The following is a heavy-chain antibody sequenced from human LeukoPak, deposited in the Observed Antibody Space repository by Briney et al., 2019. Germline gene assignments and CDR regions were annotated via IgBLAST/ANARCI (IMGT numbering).Heavy chain of an antibody. V-gene: IGHV1-2*06. CDR3: ARGLGGVGDY. CDR1: GYTFTSYF. Sequence: GASVKVSCKASGYTFTSYFMHWVRQAPGQGLEWMGRINPNSGDTSYAQKFQGRVTVTRDTSINTASMELSRLASDDTAVYYCARGLGGVGDYWGQGTQVTVSS. D-gene: IGHD3-16*01. CDR2: INPNSGDT. J-gene: IGHJ4*02.